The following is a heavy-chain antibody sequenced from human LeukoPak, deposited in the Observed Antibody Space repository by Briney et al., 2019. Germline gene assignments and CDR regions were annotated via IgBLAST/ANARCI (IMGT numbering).Heavy chain of an antibody. CDR1: GFTFSSYW. CDR2: IKQDGSEK. CDR3: ARWSFSVAGTFDY. Sequence: GGSLRLSCAASGFTFSSYWMNWVRQAPGKGLEWVANIKQDGSEKYYVDSVKGRFIISRDNAKNSLYLQMNSLRAEDTAVYYCARWSFSVAGTFDYWGQGTLVTVSS. V-gene: IGHV3-7*01. J-gene: IGHJ4*02. D-gene: IGHD6-19*01.